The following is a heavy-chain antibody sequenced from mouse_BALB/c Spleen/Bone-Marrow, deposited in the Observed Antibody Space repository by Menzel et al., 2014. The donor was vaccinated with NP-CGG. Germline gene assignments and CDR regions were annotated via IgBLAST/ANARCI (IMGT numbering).Heavy chain of an antibody. D-gene: IGHD1-3*01. V-gene: IGHV3-2*02. Sequence: EVKLVESGPGLAKPSQSLSLTCTVTGYSITSAYAWNWIRQFPGNKLEWMGYITYSGNTTYNPSLKSRISFTRDTSKNQFFLQLISVTIEDTATYYCARSGNFFDYWGQGTTLTVSS. CDR2: ITYSGNT. CDR1: GYSITSAYA. J-gene: IGHJ2*01. CDR3: ARSGNFFDY.